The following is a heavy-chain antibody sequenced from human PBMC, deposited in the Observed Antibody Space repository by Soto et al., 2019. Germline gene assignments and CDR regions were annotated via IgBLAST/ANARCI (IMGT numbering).Heavy chain of an antibody. D-gene: IGHD6-19*01. CDR1: GFSFSSSW. J-gene: IGHJ4*02. Sequence: EVQLVESGGGLIQTGGSLRLSCAASGFSFSSSWMHWVRQAPGKGLVWVSRINSDGSTRNYADSVKGRFTISRDNAENTLYLQMNSLRAEYTAVYYCARGPSGWYGYDYWGQGTLVTVSS. CDR3: ARGPSGWYGYDY. CDR2: INSDGSTR. V-gene: IGHV3-74*01.